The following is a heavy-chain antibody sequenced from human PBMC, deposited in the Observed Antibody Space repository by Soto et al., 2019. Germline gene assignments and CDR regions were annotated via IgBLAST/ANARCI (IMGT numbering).Heavy chain of an antibody. CDR3: ASSLRGDIVVVVAATQFLQH. D-gene: IGHD2-15*01. CDR1: GGTFSSYA. CDR2: IIPIFGTA. J-gene: IGHJ1*01. Sequence: SVKVSCKASGGTFSSYAISWVRQAPGQGLEWMGGIIPIFGTANYAQKFQGRVTITADESTSTAYMELSSLRSEDTAVYYCASSLRGDIVVVVAATQFLQHWGQGTLVTVSS. V-gene: IGHV1-69*13.